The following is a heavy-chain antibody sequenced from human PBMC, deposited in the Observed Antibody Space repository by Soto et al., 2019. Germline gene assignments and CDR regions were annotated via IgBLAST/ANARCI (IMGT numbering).Heavy chain of an antibody. J-gene: IGHJ6*02. CDR3: ARGTLGYCSGGSCDWDYYYYGMDV. CDR1: GFTVSSYE. D-gene: IGHD2-15*01. V-gene: IGHV3-48*03. CDR2: ISSSGSTI. Sequence: GGSLKLSGAASGFTVSSYEMNWVRQAPGKGLEWVSYISSSGSTIYYADSVKGRFTISRDNAKNSLYLQMNSLRAEDTAVYYCARGTLGYCSGGSCDWDYYYYGMDVWGQGTTVTVSS.